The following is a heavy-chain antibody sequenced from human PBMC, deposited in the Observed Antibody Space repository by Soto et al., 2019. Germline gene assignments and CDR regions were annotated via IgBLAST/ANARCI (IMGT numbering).Heavy chain of an antibody. Sequence: QVQLVESGGGVVQPGRSLRLSCAASGFNFSSYGMHWVRQAPGKGLEWVAVIWYDGSNKYYADSVKGRFTISRDNSKNTLYLQRNSLRAEDTAVYYCARDVMDIVATIEGAHYYYGMDVWGQWTTVTVSS. D-gene: IGHD5-12*01. J-gene: IGHJ6*02. CDR2: IWYDGSNK. CDR1: GFNFSSYG. V-gene: IGHV3-33*01. CDR3: ARDVMDIVATIEGAHYYYGMDV.